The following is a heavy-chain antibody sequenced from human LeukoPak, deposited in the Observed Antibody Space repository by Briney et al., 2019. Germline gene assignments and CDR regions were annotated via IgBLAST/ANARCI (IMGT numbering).Heavy chain of an antibody. J-gene: IGHJ4*02. Sequence: GGSLRLSCAASGFTFSSYAMSWVRQAPGKGLEWVSAISGSGGSTNYADSVKGRFTISRDNSKNTLYLQMNSLRAEDTAVYYCAKDQPGGGRITIFGVVIGPFDYWGQGTLVTVSS. CDR2: ISGSGGST. CDR1: GFTFSSYA. V-gene: IGHV3-23*01. CDR3: AKDQPGGGRITIFGVVIGPFDY. D-gene: IGHD3-3*01.